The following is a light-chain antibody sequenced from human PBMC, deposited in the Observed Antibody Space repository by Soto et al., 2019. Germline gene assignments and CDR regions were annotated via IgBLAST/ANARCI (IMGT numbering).Light chain of an antibody. CDR3: QQYGSSLL. CDR1: QSLSSIY. CDR2: RTS. Sequence: PGESATLSCRASQSLSSIYLAWYQQKPGQAPRLLIYRTSSRATGIPDRFSGSGSGTDFTLTISRLEPEDFAVYYCQQYGSSLLFGQGTRLEIK. J-gene: IGKJ5*01. V-gene: IGKV3-20*01.